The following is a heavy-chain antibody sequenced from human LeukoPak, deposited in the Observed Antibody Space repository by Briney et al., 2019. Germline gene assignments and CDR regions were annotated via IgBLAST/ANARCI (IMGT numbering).Heavy chain of an antibody. CDR3: ARATVTYYFDY. Sequence: SETLSLTCAVYGGSFSGYYWSWIRQPPGKGLEWIGEINRSGSTNYNPSLKSRVTISVDTSKNQFSLKLSSVTAADTAVYYCARATVTYYFDYWGQGTLVTVSS. D-gene: IGHD4-17*01. CDR2: INRSGST. V-gene: IGHV4-34*01. CDR1: GGSFSGYY. J-gene: IGHJ4*02.